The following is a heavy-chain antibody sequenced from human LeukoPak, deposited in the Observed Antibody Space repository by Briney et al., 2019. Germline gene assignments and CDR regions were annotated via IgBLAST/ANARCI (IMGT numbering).Heavy chain of an antibody. Sequence: SETLSLTCTVSGGSISSGSYYWSWIRQPAGKRLEWIGHIYRSGSTNYNPSLKSRVTISVGTSKNQFSLKLSSVTAADTAVYYCARDITMVRGAKKYNWFDPWGQGTLVTVSS. J-gene: IGHJ5*02. CDR3: ARDITMVRGAKKYNWFDP. CDR2: IYRSGST. D-gene: IGHD3-10*01. CDR1: GGSISSGSYY. V-gene: IGHV4-61*09.